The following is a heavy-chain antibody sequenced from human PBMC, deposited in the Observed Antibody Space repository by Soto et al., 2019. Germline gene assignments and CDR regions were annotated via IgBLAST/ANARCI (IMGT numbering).Heavy chain of an antibody. J-gene: IGHJ6*02. CDR3: AKVYYGDYEGLSYYGMDV. CDR1: GFTFNTYS. CDR2: ISTSSSYI. D-gene: IGHD4-17*01. V-gene: IGHV3-21*04. Sequence: GGSLRLSCAASGFTFNTYSMNWVRQAPGKGLEWVSSISTSSSYIYYADSVKGRFTISRDNSKNTLYLQMNSLRAEDTAVYYCAKVYYGDYEGLSYYGMDVWGQGTTVTVSS.